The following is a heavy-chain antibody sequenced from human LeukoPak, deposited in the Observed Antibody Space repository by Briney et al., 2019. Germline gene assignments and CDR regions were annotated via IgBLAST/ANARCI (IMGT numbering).Heavy chain of an antibody. CDR2: ISSSSSYI. D-gene: IGHD3-10*01. Sequence: PGGSLRLSCAASGFTFSSYSMNLVRQAPGKGLEWVSSISSSSSYIYYADSVKGRFTISRDNAKNSLYLQMNSLRAEDTAVYYCASFGELLEDYWGQGTLVTVSS. V-gene: IGHV3-21*01. CDR1: GFTFSSYS. J-gene: IGHJ4*02. CDR3: ASFGELLEDY.